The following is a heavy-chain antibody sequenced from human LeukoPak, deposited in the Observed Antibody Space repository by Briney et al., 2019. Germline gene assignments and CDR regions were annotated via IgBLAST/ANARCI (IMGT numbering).Heavy chain of an antibody. CDR3: ARGPRAEGSGWTSYYFDY. D-gene: IGHD6-19*01. CDR2: INDSGST. J-gene: IGHJ4*02. Sequence: SETLSLTCAVYGGSFSGYYWSWIRQPPGKGLEWIGEINDSGSTNYNPSLKSRVTISVDTSKNQFSLRLSSVTAADTAVYYCARGPRAEGSGWTSYYFDYWGQGTLVTVSS. V-gene: IGHV4-34*01. CDR1: GGSFSGYY.